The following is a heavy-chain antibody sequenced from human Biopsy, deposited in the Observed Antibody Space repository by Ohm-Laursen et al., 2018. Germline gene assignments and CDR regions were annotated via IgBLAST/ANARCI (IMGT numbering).Heavy chain of an antibody. CDR2: ISGSGVTK. Sequence: SLRLSCAASGFTYGDYYMSWIRPAPGQGLEWLSYISGSGVTKMYADSVKGRFTVSRDNAKNSLYLEMNNLTVEDTAVYYCATDGAGSYNENWGQGTLVSVSS. CDR3: ATDGAGSYNEN. J-gene: IGHJ4*02. D-gene: IGHD3-10*01. CDR1: GFTYGDYY. V-gene: IGHV3-11*01.